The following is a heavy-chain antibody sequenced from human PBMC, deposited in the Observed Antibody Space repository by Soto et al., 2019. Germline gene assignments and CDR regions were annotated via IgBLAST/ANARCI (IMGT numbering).Heavy chain of an antibody. CDR1: GGSFSGYY. CDR2: INHSGST. V-gene: IGHV4-34*01. J-gene: IGHJ5*02. D-gene: IGHD1-26*01. CDR3: ARGLRFDP. Sequence: QVQLQQWGAGLLKPSETLSLTCAVYGGSFSGYYWSWIRQPPGKGVEWIGEINHSGSTNYNPSLKSRVTISVDTSKNQFSLKLSSVTAAETAVYYCARGLRFDPWGQGTLVTVSS.